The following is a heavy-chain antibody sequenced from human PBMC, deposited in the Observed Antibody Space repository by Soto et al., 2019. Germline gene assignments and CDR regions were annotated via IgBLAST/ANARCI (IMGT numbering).Heavy chain of an antibody. CDR3: PTPTVTPHYGRNL. CDR2: ISSSGSTI. V-gene: IGHV3-11*01. J-gene: IGHJ6*04. Sequence: QVQLVESGGGLVKPGGSLRLSCAASGFTFSDYYMSWIRQAPGKGLEWVSYISSSGSTIYYADSVKGRFTISRDNAKNSRSLQKNSRRAGNAAVYHCPTPTVTPHYGRNLWAKGTTVTVPS. CDR1: GFTFSDYY. D-gene: IGHD4-17*01.